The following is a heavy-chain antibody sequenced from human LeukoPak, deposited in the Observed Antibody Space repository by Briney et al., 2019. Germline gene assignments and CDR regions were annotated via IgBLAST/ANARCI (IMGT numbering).Heavy chain of an antibody. CDR2: ISNSGDTT. Sequence: QPGGDLRLSCAASGFTFRSYAMNWVRQAPGKGLEWVSGISNSGDTTYYADSVKGRFSISRDNSKNTLYLQMDSLRAEDTAVYYCAIGWELHRFGYWGQANLATVSS. CDR1: GFTFRSYA. CDR3: AIGWELHRFGY. V-gene: IGHV3-23*01. D-gene: IGHD1-26*01. J-gene: IGHJ4*02.